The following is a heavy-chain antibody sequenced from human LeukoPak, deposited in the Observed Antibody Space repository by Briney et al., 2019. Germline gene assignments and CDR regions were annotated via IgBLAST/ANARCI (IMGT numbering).Heavy chain of an antibody. J-gene: IGHJ5*02. CDR3: ARGGDSSAFNWSDP. V-gene: IGHV3-74*01. CDR2: INSDGSST. CDR1: GFTFSSYW. D-gene: IGHD3-22*01. Sequence: GGSLRLSCAASGFTFSSYWMHWVRQGPGKGLVWVPRINSDGSSTSYADSVKGRFTISRDNAKNTLYLQMNSLRAEDTAVYYCARGGDSSAFNWSDPWGQGTLVTVSS.